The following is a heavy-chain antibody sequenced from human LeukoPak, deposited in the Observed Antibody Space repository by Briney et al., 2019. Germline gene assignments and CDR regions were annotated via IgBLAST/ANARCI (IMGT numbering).Heavy chain of an antibody. CDR2: FDDRNGAAST. V-gene: IGHV3-48*04. D-gene: IGHD1-26*01. J-gene: IGHJ4*02. CDR3: ARDDKWGFDY. Sequence: PPGGSLRLSCGASGFSFSSYAMSWVRQAPGKGLEWISYFDDRNGAASTSYADSVKGRFIISRDAAKNSLFLQMNSLTAEDTAVYYCARDDKWGFDYWGQGTLVTVSS. CDR1: GFSFSSYA.